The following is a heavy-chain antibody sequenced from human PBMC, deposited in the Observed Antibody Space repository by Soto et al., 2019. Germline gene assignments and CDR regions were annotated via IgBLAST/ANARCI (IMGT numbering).Heavy chain of an antibody. V-gene: IGHV3-30*18. Sequence: QVQLVESGGGVVQPGRSLRLSCAASGFAFSTSAMHWARQAAGKGLEWVAVISYDGSYTYYADSVKGRFTISRDNSKNTLYLQMNSLRAEDTAVYFCAKDDYSNLFDYWGQGTLVTVSS. D-gene: IGHD4-4*01. J-gene: IGHJ4*02. CDR1: GFAFSTSA. CDR2: ISYDGSYT. CDR3: AKDDYSNLFDY.